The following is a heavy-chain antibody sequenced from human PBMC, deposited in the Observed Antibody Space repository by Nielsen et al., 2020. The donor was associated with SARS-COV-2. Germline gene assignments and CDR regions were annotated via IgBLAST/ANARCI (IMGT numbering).Heavy chain of an antibody. D-gene: IGHD6-19*01. J-gene: IGHJ4*02. CDR2: HGSDDSA. V-gene: IGHV3-23*01. CDR1: GFSFRDYG. Sequence: GESLKISCAASGFSFRDYGMAWVRQAPGKGLEWLSTHGSDDSAHYADSVKGRFTISRDNSRNTLHLQMNSLRADDTAVYYCAKDIRSRYNSGWYCFDYWGRGTLV. CDR3: AKDIRSRYNSGWYCFDY.